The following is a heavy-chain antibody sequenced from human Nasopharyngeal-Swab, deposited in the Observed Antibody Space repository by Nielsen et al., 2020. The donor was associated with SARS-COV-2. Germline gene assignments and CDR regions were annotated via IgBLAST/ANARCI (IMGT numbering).Heavy chain of an antibody. CDR1: GFTFSSYW. CDR2: IKQDGSEK. D-gene: IGHD2-15*01. CDR3: ARGYPGGSCFDY. Sequence: GESLKISCAASGFTFSSYWMSWVRQAPGKGLEWVANIKQDGSEKYYVDSVKGRFTISRDNAKNSLYLQMNSLRAEDTAVYYCARGYPGGSCFDYWGQGTLVTVSS. J-gene: IGHJ4*02. V-gene: IGHV3-7*03.